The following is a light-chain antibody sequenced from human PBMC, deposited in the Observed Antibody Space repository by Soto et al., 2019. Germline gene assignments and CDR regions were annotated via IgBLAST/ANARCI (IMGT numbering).Light chain of an antibody. CDR2: AAS. J-gene: IGKJ2*01. CDR3: QQSYSAPYT. Sequence: DIQMTQSPSSLSASVGDRVTITCRASQSIYSSLNWYHQKPGKAPKLLIYAASNLQSEVPSRFSGSGSGTDFTLSISSLQPEDFATYYWQQSYSAPYTFGQGTKLEI. CDR1: QSIYSS. V-gene: IGKV1-39*01.